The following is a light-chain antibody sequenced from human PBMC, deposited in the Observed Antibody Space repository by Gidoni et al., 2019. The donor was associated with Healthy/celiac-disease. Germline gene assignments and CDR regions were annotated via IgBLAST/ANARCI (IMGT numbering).Light chain of an antibody. Sequence: TQPASVSGAPGQSITISCTGTSSDVGGYNYVSWYQQHPGKAPKLMIYEVSNRPSGVSNRFSGSKSGNTASLTISVLQAEDEADDYCSSYTSSSTLGYVFGTGTKVTVL. CDR3: SSYTSSSTLGYV. J-gene: IGLJ1*01. CDR2: EVS. CDR1: SSDVGGYNY. V-gene: IGLV2-14*01.